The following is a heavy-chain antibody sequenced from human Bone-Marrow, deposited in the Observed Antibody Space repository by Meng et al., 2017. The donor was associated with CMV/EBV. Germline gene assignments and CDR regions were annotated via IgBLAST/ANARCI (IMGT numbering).Heavy chain of an antibody. CDR1: GGSSSSNNW. Sequence: VSGGSSSSNNWWRWVRQPPGKGLEWIGEVHHSGSTNYNPSLKSRVSISVDKSKNRFSLKLGSVTAADTAVYYCARTRQLWPYVALDYWGQGTLVTVSS. CDR3: ARTRQLWPYVALDY. D-gene: IGHD5-24*01. CDR2: VHHSGST. J-gene: IGHJ4*02. V-gene: IGHV4-4*02.